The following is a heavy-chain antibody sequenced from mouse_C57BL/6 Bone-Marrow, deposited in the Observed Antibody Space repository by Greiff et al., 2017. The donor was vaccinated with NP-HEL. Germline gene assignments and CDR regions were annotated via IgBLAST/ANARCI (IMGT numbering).Heavy chain of an antibody. D-gene: IGHD2-1*01. J-gene: IGHJ3*01. CDR3: ALYGNYAWFAY. CDR1: GYTFTNYW. V-gene: IGHV1-63*01. CDR2: IYPGGGYT. Sequence: QVQLKQSGAELVRPGTSVKMSCKASGYTFTNYWIGWAKQRPGHGLEWIGDIYPGGGYTNYNEKFKGKATLTADKSSSTAYMQFSSLTSEDSAIYYCALYGNYAWFAYWGQGTLVTVSA.